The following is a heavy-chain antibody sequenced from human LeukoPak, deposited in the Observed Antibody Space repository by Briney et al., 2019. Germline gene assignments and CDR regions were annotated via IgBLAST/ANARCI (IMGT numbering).Heavy chain of an antibody. CDR3: ARDGYYYNNSGYYAFDI. CDR1: GFTFGSNW. Sequence: GGSLRLSCAASGFTFGSNWMHWVRQAPGKGLVWVSRIQSDGSTTSYADSVKGRFTISRDNAKSTLYLQMNSLRAEDTAVYYCARDGYYYNNSGYYAFDIWGQGTMVTVSS. V-gene: IGHV3-74*01. D-gene: IGHD3-22*01. CDR2: IQSDGSTT. J-gene: IGHJ3*02.